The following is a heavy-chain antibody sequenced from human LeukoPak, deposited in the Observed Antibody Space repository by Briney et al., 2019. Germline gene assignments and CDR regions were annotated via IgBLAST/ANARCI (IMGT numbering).Heavy chain of an antibody. J-gene: IGHJ4*02. Sequence: PGGSLRLSCAASGFIFSSYDMHWVRQAPGKGLEWVAVISYDGSNEYYADSVKGRFTISRDNSKNTLYLQMNSLRAEDTAVYHCAISRDSSGYYYSWGQGTLVTVSS. CDR1: GFIFSSYD. D-gene: IGHD3-22*01. CDR2: ISYDGSNE. V-gene: IGHV3-30-3*01. CDR3: AISRDSSGYYYS.